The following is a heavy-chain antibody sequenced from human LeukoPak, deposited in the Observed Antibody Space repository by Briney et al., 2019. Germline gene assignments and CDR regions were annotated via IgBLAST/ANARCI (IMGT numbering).Heavy chain of an antibody. D-gene: IGHD3-10*01. CDR3: AKDSGQYYYGPSDY. Sequence: GGSLRPSCAASGFTFSSYGMHWVRQAPGKGLEWVAVISYDGSNKYYADSVKGRFTISRDNSKNTLYLQMNSLRAEDTAVYYCAKDSGQYYYGPSDYWGQGTLVTVSS. J-gene: IGHJ4*02. V-gene: IGHV3-30*18. CDR1: GFTFSSYG. CDR2: ISYDGSNK.